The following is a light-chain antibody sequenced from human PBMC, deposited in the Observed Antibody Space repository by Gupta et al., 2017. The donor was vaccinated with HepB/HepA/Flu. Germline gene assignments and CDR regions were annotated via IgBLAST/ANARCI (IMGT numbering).Light chain of an antibody. CDR2: DIS. V-gene: IGKV3-15*01. CDR3: QHDSDWPLS. CDR1: QSVTD. Sequence: EILLTQSPATLSVSPGEGATLSCRASQSVTDLAWYQQKPGQAPRLLMYDISIRATGIPPRFTGNGSGTEFTLIISSLQSEDFGIYYCQHDSDWPLSFGRGTKVEIK. J-gene: IGKJ4*01.